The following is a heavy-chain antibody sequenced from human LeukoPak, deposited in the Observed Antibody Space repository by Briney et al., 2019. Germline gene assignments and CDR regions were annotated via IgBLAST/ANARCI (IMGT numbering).Heavy chain of an antibody. CDR1: GYSFRKYD. CDR3: ARGVPAAINGRLKYYFDY. Sequence: ASVKVSCKASGYSFRKYDISWVRQAPGQGLEWMGWTSVHSGNPKYAQKFQGRVTITADESTSTAYMELSSLRSEDTAVYYCARGVPAAINGRLKYYFDYWGQGTLVTVSS. D-gene: IGHD2-2*02. J-gene: IGHJ4*02. V-gene: IGHV1-18*01. CDR2: TSVHSGNP.